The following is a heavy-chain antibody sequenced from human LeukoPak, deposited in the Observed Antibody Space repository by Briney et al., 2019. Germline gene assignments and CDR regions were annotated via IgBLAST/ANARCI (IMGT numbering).Heavy chain of an antibody. Sequence: SETQSLTCTVSGGSISSSSYYWGWIRQPPGKGLEWIGSIYYSGSTYYNPSLKSRVTISVDTSKNQFSLKLSSVTAADTAVYYCALGYGSGGFDPWGQGTLVTVSS. CDR1: GGSISSSSYY. V-gene: IGHV4-39*07. CDR3: ALGYGSGGFDP. D-gene: IGHD3-10*01. CDR2: IYYSGST. J-gene: IGHJ5*02.